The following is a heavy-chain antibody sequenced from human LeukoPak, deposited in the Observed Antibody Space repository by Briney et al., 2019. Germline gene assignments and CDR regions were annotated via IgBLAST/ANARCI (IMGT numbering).Heavy chain of an antibody. CDR2: IKPDGSDK. CDR3: ARPGSSPFFDY. Sequence: GGSLRLSCAASGFTFSSYWMSWVRQAPGKGLEGVANIKPDGSDKYYVDSVKGRFTISRDNARNSLYLQMNSLTGEDTAVYYCARPGSSPFFDYWGQGILVIVSS. V-gene: IGHV3-7*01. J-gene: IGHJ4*02. CDR1: GFTFSSYW. D-gene: IGHD6-6*01.